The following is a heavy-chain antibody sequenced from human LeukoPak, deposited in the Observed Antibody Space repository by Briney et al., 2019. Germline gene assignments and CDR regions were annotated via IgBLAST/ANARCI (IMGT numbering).Heavy chain of an antibody. V-gene: IGHV1-2*02. D-gene: IGHD3-10*01. J-gene: IGHJ3*02. Sequence: ASVKVSCKASGYTFTSYGISWVRQAPGQGLEWMGWINPNSGGTNYAQKFQGRVTMTRDTSISTAYMELSRLRSDDTAVYYCAKLYGLYGPFDIWGQGTLVTVSS. CDR1: GYTFTSYG. CDR2: INPNSGGT. CDR3: AKLYGLYGPFDI.